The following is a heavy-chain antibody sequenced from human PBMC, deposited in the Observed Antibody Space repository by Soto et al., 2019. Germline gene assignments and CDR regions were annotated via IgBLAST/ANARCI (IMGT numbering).Heavy chain of an antibody. Sequence: SETLSLTCIVSGGSISEKYWNWVRQPPGKGLEWIGLIFANGHTDYNPSLKSRVTMSVDTSKNQFSLKLTSVTAADTAVYYCARQSTGYSVEVDYWGQGTLVTVSS. CDR2: IFANGHT. CDR3: ARQSTGYSVEVDY. D-gene: IGHD6-13*01. V-gene: IGHV4-4*07. CDR1: GGSISEKY. J-gene: IGHJ4*02.